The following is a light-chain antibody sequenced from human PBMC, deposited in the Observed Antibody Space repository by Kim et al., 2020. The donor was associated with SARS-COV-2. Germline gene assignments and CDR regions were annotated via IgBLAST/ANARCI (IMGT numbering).Light chain of an antibody. CDR2: HDS. CDR1: NIGFKS. V-gene: IGLV3-21*04. CDR3: QVWDGSSHHQV. Sequence: APGKTARVTCGGDNIGFKSVHWYQQKAGQAPVVVIYHDSDRPSGIPERFSGSNSGNTATLTISRVEAGDEADYYCQVWDGSSHHQVFGGGTQLTVL. J-gene: IGLJ2*01.